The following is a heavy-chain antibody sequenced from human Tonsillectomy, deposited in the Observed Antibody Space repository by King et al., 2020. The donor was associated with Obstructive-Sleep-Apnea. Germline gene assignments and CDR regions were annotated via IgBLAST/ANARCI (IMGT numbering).Heavy chain of an antibody. D-gene: IGHD3-22*01. CDR3: ARDFTYCDDSGFTYNWFDP. CDR2: IYHSGST. V-gene: IGHV4-4*02. J-gene: IGHJ5*02. CDR1: GGSISSSNW. Sequence: VQLQESGPGMVKPSGTLSLTCAVSGGSISSSNWWNWVRQPPGKGLEWIGEIYHSGSTNYNPSLKSRVTISVDKSKNQFSLRLSSVTAADTAVYYCARDFTYCDDSGFTYNWFDPWGQGTLVTVSS.